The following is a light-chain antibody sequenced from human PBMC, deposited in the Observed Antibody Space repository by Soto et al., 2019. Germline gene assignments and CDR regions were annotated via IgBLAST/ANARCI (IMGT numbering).Light chain of an antibody. CDR1: QSVSSSY. CDR3: QQYGSSPIT. CDR2: GAS. J-gene: IGKJ5*01. Sequence: EIVLTQSPGTLSLSPGERGTLSCRASQSVSSSYLAWYQQKPGKAPRLIIYGASSRATGIPDRFSGSGSGTDFTLTISELEPEDFAVYYCQQYGSSPITFGQGTRLEIK. V-gene: IGKV3-20*01.